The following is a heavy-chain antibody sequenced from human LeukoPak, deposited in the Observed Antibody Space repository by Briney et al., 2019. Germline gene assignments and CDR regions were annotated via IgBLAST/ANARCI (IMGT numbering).Heavy chain of an antibody. J-gene: IGHJ4*02. CDR3: ARYYYDSSGYYYFDY. CDR1: GFTFSSYA. V-gene: IGHV3-11*01. D-gene: IGHD3-22*01. CDR2: SSGSGSTI. Sequence: GGSLRLSCAASGFTFSSYAMSWIRQAPGKGLEYISYSSGSGSTIYYADSVKGRFTISRDNAKNSLSLQMNSLRAEDTAVYFCARYYYDSSGYYYFDYWGQGTLVTVSS.